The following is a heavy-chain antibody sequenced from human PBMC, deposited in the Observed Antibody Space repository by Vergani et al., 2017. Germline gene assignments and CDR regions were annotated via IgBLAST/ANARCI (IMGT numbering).Heavy chain of an antibody. J-gene: IGHJ4*02. Sequence: EVQLVESGGGLVQPGGSLRLSCAASGFTFSSYWMSWVRKAPGKVLEWVANIKEDGSEKYYVDSVKGRFTISRDNAKNSLYLQMNSLRAEETAVYYCARGYYYDSSGYCWDYWGQGTLVTVYS. CDR1: GFTFSSYW. D-gene: IGHD3-22*01. V-gene: IGHV3-7*03. CDR3: ARGYYYDSSGYCWDY. CDR2: IKEDGSEK.